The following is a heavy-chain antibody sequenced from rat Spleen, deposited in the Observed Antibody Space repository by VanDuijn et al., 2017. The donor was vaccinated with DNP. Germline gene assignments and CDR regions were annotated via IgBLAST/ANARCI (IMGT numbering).Heavy chain of an antibody. CDR3: TTASYGFVY. J-gene: IGHJ3*01. Sequence: EVQLQESGPGLVKPSQSLSLTCSVTGYSITSDYWAWIRKFPGNKMEWIGHIRNSGSTTYNPSLKSRISITRDTSKNQFFLQLNSVTTEDTSTYYCTTASYGFVYWGQGTLVTVSS. CDR1: GYSITSDY. V-gene: IGHV3-1*01. CDR2: IRNSGST. D-gene: IGHD1-11*01.